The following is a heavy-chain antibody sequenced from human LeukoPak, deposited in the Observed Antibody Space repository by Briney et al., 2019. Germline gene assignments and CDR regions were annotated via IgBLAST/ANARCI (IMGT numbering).Heavy chain of an antibody. CDR2: INHSGST. D-gene: IGHD3-10*01. Sequence: SETLSLTCAVYGGSFSGYYWSWIRQPPGKGLEWIGEINHSGSTNYNPSLKSRVTISVDTSKNQFSLKLSSVTAADTAVYYCARQGPRYYGSGSYSPAYYFDYWGQGTLVTVSS. J-gene: IGHJ4*02. V-gene: IGHV4-34*01. CDR1: GGSFSGYY. CDR3: ARQGPRYYGSGSYSPAYYFDY.